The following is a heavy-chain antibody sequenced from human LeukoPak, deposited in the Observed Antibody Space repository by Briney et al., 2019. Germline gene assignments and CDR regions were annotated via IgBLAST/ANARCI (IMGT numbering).Heavy chain of an antibody. CDR2: ISSSSSYI. CDR1: GFTFSSYS. J-gene: IGHJ4*02. CDR3: ARGPWYYDFWSGYYPYFDY. V-gene: IGHV3-21*01. Sequence: GGSLRLSCAASGFTFSSYSMNWVRQAPGEGLEWVSSISSSSSYIYYADSVKGRFTISRDNAKNSLYLQMNSLRAEDTAVYYCARGPWYYDFWSGYYPYFDYWGQGTLVTVSS. D-gene: IGHD3-3*01.